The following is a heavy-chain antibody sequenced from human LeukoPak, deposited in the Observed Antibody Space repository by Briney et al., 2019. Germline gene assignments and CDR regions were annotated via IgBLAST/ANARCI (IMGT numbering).Heavy chain of an antibody. J-gene: IGHJ3*02. Sequence: GESLKISCKGSGYSFTSYWIGWVRQMPGKGLEWMGIIYPGDSDTRYIPSFQGQVTISADKSISTAYLQWSSLKASDTAMYYCARRRKSRYYYDSSGYPDAFDIWGQGTMVTVSS. D-gene: IGHD3-22*01. V-gene: IGHV5-51*01. CDR2: IYPGDSDT. CDR3: ARRRKSRYYYDSSGYPDAFDI. CDR1: GYSFTSYW.